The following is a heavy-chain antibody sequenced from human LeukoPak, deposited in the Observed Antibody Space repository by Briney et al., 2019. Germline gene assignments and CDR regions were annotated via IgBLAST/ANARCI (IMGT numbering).Heavy chain of an antibody. Sequence: SVKVSCKASGGTFSSYAISWVRQAPGQGLEWMGGIIPIFGTANCAQKSQGRVTITTDESTSTAYMELSSLRSEDTAVYYCASLELDTASGRYWGQGTLVTVSS. CDR3: ASLELDTASGRY. V-gene: IGHV1-69*05. J-gene: IGHJ4*02. CDR1: GGTFSSYA. D-gene: IGHD5-18*01. CDR2: IIPIFGTA.